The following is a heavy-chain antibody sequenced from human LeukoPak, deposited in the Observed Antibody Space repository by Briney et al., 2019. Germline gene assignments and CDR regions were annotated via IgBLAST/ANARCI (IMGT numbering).Heavy chain of an antibody. CDR2: IHYSGST. D-gene: IGHD3-3*01. J-gene: IGHJ4*02. CDR1: GGSITSYY. Sequence: SETLSLTCTVSGGSITSYYWSGIRQPPGKGLEWIGYIHYSGSTNYNSSLKSRVTISVDTSKNQFSLKLSSVTAADTAVYYCARGGGYDFWSGYSPFDYWGQGTLVTVSS. V-gene: IGHV4-59*08. CDR3: ARGGGYDFWSGYSPFDY.